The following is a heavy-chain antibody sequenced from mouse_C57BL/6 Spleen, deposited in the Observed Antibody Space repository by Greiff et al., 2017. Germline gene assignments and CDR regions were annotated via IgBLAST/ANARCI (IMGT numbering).Heavy chain of an antibody. CDR1: GFTFSDYG. J-gene: IGHJ4*01. CDR3: ARGTYYYGSSYDYAMDY. CDR2: ISSGSSTI. V-gene: IGHV5-17*01. Sequence: EVKLMESGGGLVKPGGSLKLSCAASGFTFSDYGMHWVRQAPEKGLEWVAYISSGSSTIYYAETVKGRFTISRDNAKNTLFLHMTSQRSEDTSMYYCARGTYYYGSSYDYAMDYWGQGTSVTVSS. D-gene: IGHD1-1*01.